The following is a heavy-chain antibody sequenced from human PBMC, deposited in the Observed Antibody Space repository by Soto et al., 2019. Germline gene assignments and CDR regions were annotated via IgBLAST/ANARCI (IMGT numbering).Heavy chain of an antibody. D-gene: IGHD1-7*01. CDR1: GFTFIIYA. Sequence: WGSLILSCAASGFTFIIYAMSWVRQAPGKGLEWVSAISGSGGSTYYADSVKGRFTISRDNSKNTLYLQMNSLRAEDTAVYYCAKDLDWNYYFDYWGQGPLVTVSS. CDR3: AKDLDWNYYFDY. CDR2: ISGSGGST. J-gene: IGHJ4*02. V-gene: IGHV3-23*01.